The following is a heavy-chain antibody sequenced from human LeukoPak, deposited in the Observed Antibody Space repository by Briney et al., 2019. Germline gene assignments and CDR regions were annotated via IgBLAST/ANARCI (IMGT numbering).Heavy chain of an antibody. CDR2: IYTSGTT. Sequence: PSETLSLTCTVSGVSISSDTYYWSWIRQPAGKGLEWIGRIYTSGTTTYNPSLKSPCTISVDTSKNQFSLKLSYVTAADTAMYYCARLTTVTPQYDYWGQGTLVTVSS. CDR1: GVSISSDTYY. V-gene: IGHV4-61*02. D-gene: IGHD4-17*01. CDR3: ARLTTVTPQYDY. J-gene: IGHJ4*02.